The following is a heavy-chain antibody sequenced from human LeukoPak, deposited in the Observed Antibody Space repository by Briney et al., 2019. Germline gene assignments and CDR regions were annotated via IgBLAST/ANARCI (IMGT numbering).Heavy chain of an antibody. CDR2: IYYSGST. Sequence: PSETLSLTCTVSGGSISSSSYYWGWIRQPPGKGLEWIGYIYYSGSTYYNPSLKSRVTISVDTSKNQFSLKLSSVTAADTAVYYCARDQEEWIYGDYKHVDYWGQGTLVTVSS. CDR1: GGSISSSSYY. CDR3: ARDQEEWIYGDYKHVDY. D-gene: IGHD4-17*01. V-gene: IGHV4-61*05. J-gene: IGHJ4*02.